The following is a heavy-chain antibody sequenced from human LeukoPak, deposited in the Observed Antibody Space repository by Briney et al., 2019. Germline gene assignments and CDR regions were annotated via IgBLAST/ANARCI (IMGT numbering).Heavy chain of an antibody. J-gene: IGHJ4*02. CDR1: GAFISSHY. Sequence: SETLSVTCPDSGAFISSHYGRLVQPPPGKGLEGTGYMFYTGSAKYNPSLKSHVTITVDTSKKQFSLKVSSVTAADTAVYYRASVDSSAYFSYFDSWGQGALVTVSS. D-gene: IGHD3-22*01. CDR2: MFYTGSA. CDR3: ASVDSSAYFSYFDS. V-gene: IGHV4-59*11.